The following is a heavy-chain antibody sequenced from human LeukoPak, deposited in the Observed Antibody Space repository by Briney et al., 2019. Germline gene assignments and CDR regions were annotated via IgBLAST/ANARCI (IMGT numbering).Heavy chain of an antibody. CDR2: IFMSGDT. V-gene: IGHV3-53*01. J-gene: IGHJ4*02. CDR1: GFSVSTNY. D-gene: IGHD5-12*01. Sequence: PGGSLRLSCAASGFSVSTNYLGWVRQAPGKGLEWVSVIFMSGDTYHAESVKGQFTISRDTSKNTVFLLMNSLRAEDTAVYYCVREKNDLVLTSYYFDYWGQGTLVTVSS. CDR3: VREKNDLVLTSYYFDY.